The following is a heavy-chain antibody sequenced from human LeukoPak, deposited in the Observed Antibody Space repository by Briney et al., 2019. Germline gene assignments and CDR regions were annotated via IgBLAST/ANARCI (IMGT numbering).Heavy chain of an antibody. J-gene: IGHJ3*02. D-gene: IGHD4-17*01. Sequence: GASVKVSCKASGGTFSSYAISWVRQAPGQGLEWMGGIIPIFGTANYAQKFQGRVTITADESTSTAYMELSSLRSEDTAVYYCARDTMYGDLHHHDAFDIWGQGTMVTVSS. V-gene: IGHV1-69*13. CDR3: ARDTMYGDLHHHDAFDI. CDR1: GGTFSSYA. CDR2: IIPIFGTA.